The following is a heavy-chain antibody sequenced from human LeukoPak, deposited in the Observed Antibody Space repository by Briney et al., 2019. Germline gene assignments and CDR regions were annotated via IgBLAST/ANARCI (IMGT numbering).Heavy chain of an antibody. J-gene: IGHJ4*02. CDR1: GYTFTSYD. CDR2: MNPNSSNT. CDR3: ARGLDFQGEANFDY. D-gene: IGHD3-16*01. Sequence: ASVKVSCKASGYTFTSYDINWVRQATGQGLEWMGWMNPNSSNTGYAQKFQGRVTMTRNTSISTAYMELSSLRSEDTAVYYCARGLDFQGEANFDYWGQGTLVTVSS. V-gene: IGHV1-8*01.